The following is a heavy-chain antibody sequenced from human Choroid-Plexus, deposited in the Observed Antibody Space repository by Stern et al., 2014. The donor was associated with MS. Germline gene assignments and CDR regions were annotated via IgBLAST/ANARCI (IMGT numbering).Heavy chain of an antibody. D-gene: IGHD3-16*01. J-gene: IGHJ4*02. V-gene: IGHV1-69*01. CDR2: IIPIFGTA. Sequence: QMQLVQSGAEVKKPGSSVKVSCKASGGTFSSYAINWVRQAPGQGPEWMRGIIPIFGTANYAQKFQGRVTITADESTSTAYMELSSLRSEDTAVYYCARDSRHYDASYYFDSWGQGTLVTVSS. CDR3: ARDSRHYDASYYFDS. CDR1: GGTFSSYA.